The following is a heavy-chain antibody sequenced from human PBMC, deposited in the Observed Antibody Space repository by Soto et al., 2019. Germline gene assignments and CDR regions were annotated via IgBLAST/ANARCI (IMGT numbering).Heavy chain of an antibody. J-gene: IGHJ5*02. CDR3: ARKDKSGYFNWFDP. V-gene: IGHV5-51*01. CDR1: GYRLTSYL. Sequence: GESLKISCRTSGYRLTSYLIAWVRQMPGKGLEWMGIIFPSDSDTRYSPSFQGQVTISADRSTSTVFLQWASLKASDTAVYFCARKDKSGYFNWFDPWGQGTLVTVSS. D-gene: IGHD3-22*01. CDR2: IFPSDSDT.